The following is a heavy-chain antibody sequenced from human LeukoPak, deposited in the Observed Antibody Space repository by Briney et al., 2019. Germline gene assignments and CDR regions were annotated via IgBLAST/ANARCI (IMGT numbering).Heavy chain of an antibody. CDR3: ARGVAAAAIAVFWFDP. CDR2: IYTSGRT. J-gene: IGHJ5*02. D-gene: IGHD2-2*02. Sequence: SETLSLTCTVSGGSISSGSYYWSWIRQPAGKGLEWIGRIYTSGRTNYNPSLKSRVTISVDTSKNQFSLKLSSVTAADTAVYCARGVAAAAIAVFWFDPWGQGTLVTVSS. V-gene: IGHV4-61*02. CDR1: GGSISSGSYY.